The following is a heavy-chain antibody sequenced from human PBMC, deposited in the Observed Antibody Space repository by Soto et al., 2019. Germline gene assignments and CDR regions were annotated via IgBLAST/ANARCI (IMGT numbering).Heavy chain of an antibody. CDR2: ISAYYGTA. J-gene: IGHJ6*02. CDR1: GYTFTSYG. CDR3: ARPGDSSGYRVYYYYYGMDV. D-gene: IGHD3-22*01. V-gene: IGHV1-69*13. Sequence: ASVKVSCKASGYTFTSYGISWVRQAPGQGLEWMGGISAYYGTANYAQKFQGRVTITADESTSTAYMELSSLRSEDTAVYYCARPGDSSGYRVYYYYYGMDVWGQGTTVTVSS.